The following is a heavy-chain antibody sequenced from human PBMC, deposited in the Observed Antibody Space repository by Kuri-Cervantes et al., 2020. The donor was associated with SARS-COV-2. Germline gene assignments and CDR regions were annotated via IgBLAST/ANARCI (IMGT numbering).Heavy chain of an antibody. CDR3: ARGYCSSTSRHHYYYYMDV. CDR1: GYTFTGYY. CDR2: INPNSGGT. Sequence: ASVKVSCKASGYTFTGYYMHWVRQAPGQGLEWMGWINPNSGGTNYAQKFQGRVTMTRDTSISTAYMELSRLRSDDTAVYYCARGYCSSTSRHHYYYYMDVWGKGTTVTVSS. J-gene: IGHJ6*03. D-gene: IGHD2-2*01. V-gene: IGHV1-2*02.